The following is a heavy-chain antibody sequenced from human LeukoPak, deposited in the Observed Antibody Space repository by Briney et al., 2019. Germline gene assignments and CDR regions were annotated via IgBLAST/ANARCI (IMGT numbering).Heavy chain of an antibody. J-gene: IGHJ4*02. V-gene: IGHV3-74*01. CDR2: INDDGSST. CDR1: GFTFSGAW. Sequence: GGSLRLSCAASGFTFSGAWMHWVRQAPGKGLMWVSRINDDGSSTRRADSVKGRFTISRDNAKNTLYLQMNSLRAEDTAVYYCARVSGPGMNEYYHLWGQGTLATVSS. CDR3: ARVSGPGMNEYYHL. D-gene: IGHD2-2*01.